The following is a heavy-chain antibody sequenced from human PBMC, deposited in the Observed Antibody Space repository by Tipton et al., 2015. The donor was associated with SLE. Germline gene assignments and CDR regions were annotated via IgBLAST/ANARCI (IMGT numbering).Heavy chain of an antibody. CDR2: IYYSWST. Sequence: TLSLTCTVSGGSISSGGHYWSWIRQHPGKGLEWIGYIYYSWSTFYNPSLNSRVTISVDTSKNQFSLKLTSVTAADTAVYYCARRDGVGYFDLWGRGSLVTVSS. D-gene: IGHD2-15*01. CDR3: ARRDGVGYFDL. CDR1: GGSISSGGHY. J-gene: IGHJ2*01. V-gene: IGHV4-31*03.